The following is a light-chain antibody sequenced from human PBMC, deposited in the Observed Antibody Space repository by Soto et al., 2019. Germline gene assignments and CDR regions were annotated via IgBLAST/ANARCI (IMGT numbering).Light chain of an antibody. CDR3: QQSYSTPPWT. Sequence: DIQMTQSPSSLSASVGDRVTITCRASQSIVTYLNWYLQKPGKPPKLLIYAASNLQSGVPSRFSVSGSGTDFTLTISSLQPEDVATYLCQQSYSTPPWTFVQGTKVEIK. J-gene: IGKJ1*01. CDR1: QSIVTY. V-gene: IGKV1-39*01. CDR2: AAS.